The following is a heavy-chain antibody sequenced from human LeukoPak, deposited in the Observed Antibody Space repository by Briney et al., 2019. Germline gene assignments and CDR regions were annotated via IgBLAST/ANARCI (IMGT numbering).Heavy chain of an antibody. CDR2: INPNSGGT. J-gene: IGHJ5*02. CDR1: GYTFTGYY. V-gene: IGHV1-2*02. CDR3: ARDGAVRGSSTRVWFDP. D-gene: IGHD3-10*01. Sequence: GASVKVSCKASGYTFTGYYMHWVRQAPGQGLEWMGWINPNSGGTNYAQKFQGRVTMTRDTSISTAYMELSRLRSDDTAVYYCARDGAVRGSSTRVWFDPWGQGTLVTVSS.